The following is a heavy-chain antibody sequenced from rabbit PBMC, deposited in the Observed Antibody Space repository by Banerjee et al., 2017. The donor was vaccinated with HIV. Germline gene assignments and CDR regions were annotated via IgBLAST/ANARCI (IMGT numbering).Heavy chain of an antibody. CDR1: GFSLSNND. CDR3: ARDLAGVIGWNFNL. CDR2: IYAGSGNT. J-gene: IGHJ4*01. V-gene: IGHV1S7*01. Sequence: QLEESGGGLVQPGGTLKLSCSVSGFSLSNNDMNWVRQAPGKGLEWIGCIYAGSGNTYYANWVNGRFTISRDNAQNTLFLQLNSLTAADTASYFCARDLAGVIGWNFNLWGQGTLVTVS. D-gene: IGHD4-1*01.